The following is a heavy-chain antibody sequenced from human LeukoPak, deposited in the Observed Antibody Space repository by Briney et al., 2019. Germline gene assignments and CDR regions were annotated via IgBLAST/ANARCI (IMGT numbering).Heavy chain of an antibody. CDR2: IYHSGST. Sequence: ASETLSLTCAVSGGSISSGGYSWSWIRQPPGKGLEWIGCIYHSGSTYYNPSLKSRVTISVDRSKNQFSLKLSSVTAADTAVYYCARAVVNWYFDLWGRGTLVTVSS. D-gene: IGHD3-16*02. CDR1: GGSISSGGYS. CDR3: ARAVVNWYFDL. V-gene: IGHV4-30-2*01. J-gene: IGHJ2*01.